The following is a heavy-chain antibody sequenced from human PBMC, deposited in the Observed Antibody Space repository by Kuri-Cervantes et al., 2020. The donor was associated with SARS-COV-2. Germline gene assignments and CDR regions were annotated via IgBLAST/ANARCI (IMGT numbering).Heavy chain of an antibody. D-gene: IGHD3-3*01. Sequence: SQTLSLTCAVYGGSFSGYYWSWIRPPPGKGLEWIGEINHSGSTNYNPSLKSRVTISVDTSKNLFSLKLTSVTAADTAVYFFARGVVTIYGFLVLLPAPGWLDPWGQGTLVTVSS. CDR1: GGSFSGYY. CDR3: ARGVVTIYGFLVLLPAPGWLDP. J-gene: IGHJ5*02. V-gene: IGHV4-34*01. CDR2: INHSGST.